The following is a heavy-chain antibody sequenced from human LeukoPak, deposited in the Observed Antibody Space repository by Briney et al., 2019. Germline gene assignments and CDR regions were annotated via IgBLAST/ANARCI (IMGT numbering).Heavy chain of an antibody. V-gene: IGHV4-4*09. CDR2: IHTSGST. J-gene: IGHJ2*01. D-gene: IGHD5/OR15-5a*01. Sequence: SETLSLTCTVPAGSISSYYWSWIRQPPGKGLEWIAYIHTSGSTTSNPSLRSRVTMSVDTSKNQFSLRLSSVTAADTAVYYCARHAGFSVWYFDLWGRGTLVTVSS. CDR3: ARHAGFSVWYFDL. CDR1: AGSISSYY.